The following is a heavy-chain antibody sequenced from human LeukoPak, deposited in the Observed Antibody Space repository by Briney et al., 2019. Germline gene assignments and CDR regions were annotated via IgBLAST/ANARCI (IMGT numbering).Heavy chain of an antibody. J-gene: IGHJ3*02. D-gene: IGHD5-24*01. V-gene: IGHV7-4-1*02. CDR2: INTNTGNP. Sequence: ASVKVSCKASVYTFTSYAMNWVRQARGQGLEWMGWINTNTGNPTYAQGFTGRFVFSLDTSVSTAYLQISSLKAEDTAVYYCAREMATNAFDIWGQGTMVTVSS. CDR3: AREMATNAFDI. CDR1: VYTFTSYA.